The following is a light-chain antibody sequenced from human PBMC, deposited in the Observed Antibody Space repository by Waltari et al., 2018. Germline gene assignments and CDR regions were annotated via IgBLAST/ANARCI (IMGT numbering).Light chain of an antibody. J-gene: IGLJ3*02. CDR2: GNK. Sequence: QSVLTQSPSTSGTPGQKVTISCSGSSSNIGSNTVNWYQQLPGTAPKLLIYGNKQRPSGVPDRFSGSKSGTSASLAISGLQSEDEADYCCAAWDDSLIGPVFGGGTKLTVL. V-gene: IGLV1-44*01. CDR1: SSNIGSNT. CDR3: AAWDDSLIGPV.